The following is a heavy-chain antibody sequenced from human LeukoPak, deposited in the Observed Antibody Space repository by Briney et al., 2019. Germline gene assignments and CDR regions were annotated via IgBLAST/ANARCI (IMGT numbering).Heavy chain of an antibody. Sequence: GRSLRLSCAASGFTFDDYAMHWVRQAPGKGLEWVSGISWNSGSIGYADSVKGRFTISRDNAKNSLYLQMNSLRAEDTALYYCAKDSSSWDLGGDYYYGMDVWGQGTTVTVSS. V-gene: IGHV3-9*01. J-gene: IGHJ6*02. CDR2: ISWNSGSI. CDR1: GFTFDDYA. CDR3: AKDSSSWDLGGDYYYGMDV. D-gene: IGHD6-13*01.